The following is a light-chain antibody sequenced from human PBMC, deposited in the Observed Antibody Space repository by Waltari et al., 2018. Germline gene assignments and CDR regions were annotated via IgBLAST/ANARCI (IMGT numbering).Light chain of an antibody. CDR1: QSLLHSNGYNY. J-gene: IGKJ3*01. Sequence: DNVMTQSPLSLPVTPGEPASISCRSSQSLLHSNGYNYLDWYLQKPGQSPQLLVCLGSNRASGVPDRFSGSGSGTDFTLKISRVEAEDVGVYYCIQALQTPLTFGPGTKVDI. CDR3: IQALQTPLT. V-gene: IGKV2-28*01. CDR2: LGS.